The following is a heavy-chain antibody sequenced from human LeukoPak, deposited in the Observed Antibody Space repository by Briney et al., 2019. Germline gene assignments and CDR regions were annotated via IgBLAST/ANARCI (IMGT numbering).Heavy chain of an antibody. J-gene: IGHJ3*02. V-gene: IGHV1-24*01. D-gene: IGHD4-17*01. CDR2: FDPEDGET. CDR3: ATGTTVTTWGAFDI. Sequence: ASVKVSCKVSGYTLTELSIHWVRQAPGKGLEWMGGFDPEDGETIYAQKFKGRVTMTEDTSTDPAYMELSSLRSEDTAVYYCATGTTVTTWGAFDIWGQGTMVTVSS. CDR1: GYTLTELS.